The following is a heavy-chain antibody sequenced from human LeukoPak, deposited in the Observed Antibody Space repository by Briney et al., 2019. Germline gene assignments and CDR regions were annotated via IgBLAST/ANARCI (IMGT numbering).Heavy chain of an antibody. CDR1: GFTFSSYA. Sequence: GGSLRLSCAASGFTFSSYAMSWVRQAPGKGLEWVSAISGSGGSTYYADSVKGRLTISRDNSKNTLYLQMNSLRAEDTAVYYCAAEGLLWFGELNYYCYGMDVWGQGTTVTVSS. J-gene: IGHJ6*02. V-gene: IGHV3-23*01. CDR3: AAEGLLWFGELNYYCYGMDV. D-gene: IGHD3-10*01. CDR2: ISGSGGST.